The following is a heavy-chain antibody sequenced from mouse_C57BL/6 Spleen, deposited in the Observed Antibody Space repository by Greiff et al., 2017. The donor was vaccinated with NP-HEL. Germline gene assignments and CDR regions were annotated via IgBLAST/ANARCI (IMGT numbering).Heavy chain of an antibody. CDR1: GFTFSDYG. CDR3: ARQGDYAWFAY. Sequence: EVKVEESGGGLVQPGGSLKLSCAASGFTFSDYGMAWVRQAPRKGPEWVAFISNLAYSIYYADTVTGRFTISRENAKNTLYLEMSSLRSEDTAMYYCARQGDYAWFAYWGQGTLVTVSA. V-gene: IGHV5-15*04. J-gene: IGHJ3*01. D-gene: IGHD2-4*01. CDR2: ISNLAYSI.